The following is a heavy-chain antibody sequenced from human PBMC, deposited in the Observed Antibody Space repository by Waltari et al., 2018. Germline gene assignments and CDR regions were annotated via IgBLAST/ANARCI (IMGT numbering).Heavy chain of an antibody. V-gene: IGHV3-49*04. CDR3: TRASGYYFPYYYYGMDV. CDR1: GFTFGDYA. J-gene: IGHJ6*02. Sequence: EVQLVESGGGLVQPGRSLRLSCTASGFTFGDYAMSWVRQAPGKGLEWVGFIGSKAYGGTTEYAASVKGRFTISRDDSKSIAYLQMNSLKTEDTAVYYCTRASGYYFPYYYYGMDVWGQGTTVTVSS. CDR2: IGSKAYGGTT. D-gene: IGHD3-3*01.